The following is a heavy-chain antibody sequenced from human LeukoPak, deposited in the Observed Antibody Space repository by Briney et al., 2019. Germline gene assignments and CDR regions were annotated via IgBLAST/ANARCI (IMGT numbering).Heavy chain of an antibody. Sequence: SETLSLTCAVYGGSFSGYYWSWIRQPPGKGLEWIGEINHSGSTYYNPSLKSRVTISVDTSKNQFSLKLSSVTAADTAVYYCATVEESDYWGQGTLVTVSS. CDR3: ATVEESDY. J-gene: IGHJ4*02. V-gene: IGHV4-34*01. CDR2: INHSGST. D-gene: IGHD3-10*01. CDR1: GGSFSGYY.